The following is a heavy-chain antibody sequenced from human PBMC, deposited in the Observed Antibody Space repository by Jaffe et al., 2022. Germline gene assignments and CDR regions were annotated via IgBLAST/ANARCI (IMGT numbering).Heavy chain of an antibody. CDR2: IYYSGST. CDR1: GGSISSSSYY. J-gene: IGHJ4*02. D-gene: IGHD2-15*01. CDR3: ARQIRLFVVVVAATPEDY. Sequence: QLQLQESGPGLVKPSETLSLTCTVSGGSISSSSYYWGWIRQPPGKGLEWIGSIYYSGSTYYNPSLKSRVTISVDTSKNQFSLKLSSVTAADTAVYYCARQIRLFVVVVAATPEDYWGQGTLVTVSS. V-gene: IGHV4-39*01.